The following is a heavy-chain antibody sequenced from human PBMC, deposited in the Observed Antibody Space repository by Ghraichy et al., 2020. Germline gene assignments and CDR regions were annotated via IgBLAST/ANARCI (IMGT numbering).Heavy chain of an antibody. CDR1: GGSFSGYY. J-gene: IGHJ4*02. V-gene: IGHV4-34*01. CDR2: INHSGST. Sequence: SETLSLTCAVYGGSFSGYYWSWIRQPPGKGLEWIGEINHSGSTNYNPSLKSRVTISVDTSKNQFSLKLSSVTAADTAVYYCAQWNDYGPSGPISDYWGQGTLVTVSS. D-gene: IGHD4-17*01. CDR3: AQWNDYGPSGPISDY.